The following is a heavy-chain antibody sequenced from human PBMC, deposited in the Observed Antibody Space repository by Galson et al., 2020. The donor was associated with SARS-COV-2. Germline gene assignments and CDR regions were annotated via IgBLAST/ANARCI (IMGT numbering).Heavy chain of an antibody. CDR3: ARDKEEFYSRYILVDP. J-gene: IGHJ5*02. V-gene: IGHV1-46*02. D-gene: IGHD4-4*01. CDR2: INPSGRST. Sequence: ASVKVSCKGSGYSFNNYYIHWVRQAPGQGLEWMGKINPSGRSTSYAQKFQGRVTMTRDTSTSTVYMELSSLRSDDTAVYYCARDKEEFYSRYILVDPWGQGTLVTVSS. CDR1: GYSFNNYY.